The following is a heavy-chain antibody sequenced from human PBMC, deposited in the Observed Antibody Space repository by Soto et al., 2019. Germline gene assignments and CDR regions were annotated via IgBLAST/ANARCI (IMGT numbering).Heavy chain of an antibody. D-gene: IGHD3-16*02. Sequence: QVTLKESGPVLVKPTETLTLTCTVSGFSLSNARMGVSWIRQPPGKALEWLAHIFSNDEKSYSTSLKSRLTISKDTSKSQVVLTMTNMDPVDTATYYCARIEEVIPHYYYYGMDVWGQGTTVTVSS. V-gene: IGHV2-26*01. CDR3: ARIEEVIPHYYYYGMDV. J-gene: IGHJ6*02. CDR1: GFSLSNARMG. CDR2: IFSNDEK.